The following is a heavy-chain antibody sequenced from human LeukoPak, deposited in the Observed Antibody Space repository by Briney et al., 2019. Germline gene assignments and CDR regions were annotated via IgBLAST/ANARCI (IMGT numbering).Heavy chain of an antibody. CDR3: ARDHVLRYFDWLSPYYYYYMDV. Sequence: ASVKVSCKASGYTFTGYYMHWVRQAPGQGLEWMGWINPNSGGTNYAQKFQGRVTMTRDTSISTAYMELSRLRSDDTAVYYCARDHVLRYFDWLSPYYYYYMDVWGKGTTVTVSS. CDR1: GYTFTGYY. J-gene: IGHJ6*03. D-gene: IGHD3-9*01. V-gene: IGHV1-2*02. CDR2: INPNSGGT.